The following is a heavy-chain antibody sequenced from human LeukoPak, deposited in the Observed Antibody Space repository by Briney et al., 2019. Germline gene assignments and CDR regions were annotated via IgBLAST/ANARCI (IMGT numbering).Heavy chain of an antibody. J-gene: IGHJ4*02. V-gene: IGHV3-21*01. CDR2: ISSSSSYI. D-gene: IGHD3-22*01. Sequence: GGSLRLSCAASGFTFDDYGMSWVRQAPGKGLEWVSSISSSSSYIYYADSVKGRFTISRDNAKNSLYLQMNSLRAEDTAVYYCARPRSSGSDDYWGQGTLVTVSS. CDR3: ARPRSSGSDDY. CDR1: GFTFDDYG.